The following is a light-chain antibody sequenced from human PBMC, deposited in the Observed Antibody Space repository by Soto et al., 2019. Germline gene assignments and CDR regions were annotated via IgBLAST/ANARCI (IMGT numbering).Light chain of an antibody. CDR3: CSYAGSYIYV. CDR2: DVT. V-gene: IGLV2-11*01. Sequence: QSALTQPRSVSGSPGQSVSISCTGTSSDVGGYNYVSWYQHHPGKAPTVMIYDVTKRPSGVPDRFSGSKSGNTASLTISVLQAEDEADYYCCSYAGSYIYVFGTGTKLTVL. CDR1: SSDVGGYNY. J-gene: IGLJ1*01.